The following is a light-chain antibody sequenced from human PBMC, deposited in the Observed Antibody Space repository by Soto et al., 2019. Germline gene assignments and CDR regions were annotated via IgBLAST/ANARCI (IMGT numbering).Light chain of an antibody. CDR1: TGAVTSGYY. V-gene: IGLV7-43*01. CDR2: STS. J-gene: IGLJ1*01. Sequence: QAVVTQEPSLTVSPGGTVTLTCASFTGAVTSGYYPNWFQQKPGQAPRALIYSTSNKYSWTPARFSGSLLGGKAALTLSAVQPEDEAEYYCLLDYGGAYFFGTGTKLTVL. CDR3: LLDYGGAYF.